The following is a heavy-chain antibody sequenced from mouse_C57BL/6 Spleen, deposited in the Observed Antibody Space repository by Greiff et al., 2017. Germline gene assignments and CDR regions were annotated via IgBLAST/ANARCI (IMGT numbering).Heavy chain of an antibody. Sequence: VQLQQSGPELVKPGASVKMSCKASGYTFTDDNMHWVKQSHGKSLEWIGYINPNNGGTSDNQKFKGKATLTVNKSTSTAYMKLRSLTSEDSAVYYSARCGPRGFAYWGQGTLVTVSA. CDR2: INPNNGGT. CDR3: ARCGPRGFAY. V-gene: IGHV1-22*01. J-gene: IGHJ3*01. CDR1: GYTFTDDN.